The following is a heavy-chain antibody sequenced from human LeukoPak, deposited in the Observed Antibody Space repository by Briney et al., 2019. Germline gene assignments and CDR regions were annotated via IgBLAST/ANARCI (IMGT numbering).Heavy chain of an antibody. V-gene: IGHV3-9*01. Sequence: GGSLRLSCAASGFTFDDYAMHWVRQAPGKGLEWVSGISWNSGSIGYADSVKGRFTISRDNAKNSLYLQMNSLRAEDTALYYCAKDIGHHYYGSGSYLVHPSPFDYWGQGTLVTVSS. CDR3: AKDIGHHYYGSGSYLVHPSPFDY. D-gene: IGHD3-10*01. CDR1: GFTFDDYA. J-gene: IGHJ4*02. CDR2: ISWNSGSI.